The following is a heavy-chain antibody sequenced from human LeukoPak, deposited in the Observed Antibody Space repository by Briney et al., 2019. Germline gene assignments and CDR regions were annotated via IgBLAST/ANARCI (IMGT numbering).Heavy chain of an antibody. J-gene: IGHJ3*02. Sequence: ASVKVSCKASGYTFTSYYMNWVRQAPGQGLELMGVINPSGGSTSYAQKFQGRVTVTRDTSTSTVYMELSSLRSEDTAVYYCARDQETYYYDSGAHFDAFDIWGQGTLVTVSS. CDR1: GYTFTSYY. V-gene: IGHV1-46*01. D-gene: IGHD3-22*01. CDR2: INPSGGST. CDR3: ARDQETYYYDSGAHFDAFDI.